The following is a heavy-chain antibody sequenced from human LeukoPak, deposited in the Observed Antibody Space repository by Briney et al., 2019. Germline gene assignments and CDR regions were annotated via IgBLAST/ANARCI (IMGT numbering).Heavy chain of an antibody. D-gene: IGHD2-2*01. CDR3: AKGVPAAMHYFQH. V-gene: IGHV3-33*06. CDR2: IWYDRSNK. Sequence: GGSLTLSCAASGFTFSSYSMHCVRPAPGKGLEWGAAIWYDRSNKYYAVYVKVRFTIARHNSKNTLYLQMNSLRAEDTAIYYCAKGVPAAMHYFQHWGQGTLVTVSS. J-gene: IGHJ1*01. CDR1: GFTFSSYS.